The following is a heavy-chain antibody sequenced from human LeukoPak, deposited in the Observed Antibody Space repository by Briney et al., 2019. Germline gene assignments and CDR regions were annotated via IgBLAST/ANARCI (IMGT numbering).Heavy chain of an antibody. CDR1: GYSFTSYC. Sequence: GESLKISCKVSGYSFTSYCIGWVRQMPGKGLEWIGIIHPGDSGPTYGPSFQAQVTISVDKSINTAYLQWSSLQASDTAMYYCGMSGDRVPLQDDVFDVWGQGTMVTVST. J-gene: IGHJ3*01. CDR3: GMSGDRVPLQDDVFDV. D-gene: IGHD1-26*01. CDR2: IHPGDSGP. V-gene: IGHV5-51*01.